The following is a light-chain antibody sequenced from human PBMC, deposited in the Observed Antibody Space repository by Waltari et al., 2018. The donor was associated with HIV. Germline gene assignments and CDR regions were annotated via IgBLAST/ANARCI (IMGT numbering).Light chain of an antibody. Sequence: TWWTRAPSFSSAPVGVRGTAACRASQSINRKLAWYQQKPGKAPRLLIYAASSLQRGVPSRFSGSGSGTEFTLTISSLQSEDFATYYCQQLHEWPRTFGRGTKVEIK. CDR2: AAS. J-gene: IGKJ4*01. V-gene: IGKV1-9*01. CDR3: QQLHEWPRT. CDR1: QSINRK.